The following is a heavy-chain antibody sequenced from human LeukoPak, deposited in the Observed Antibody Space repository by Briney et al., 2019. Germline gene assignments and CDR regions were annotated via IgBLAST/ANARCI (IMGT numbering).Heavy chain of an antibody. CDR2: FGPQVGET. V-gene: IGHV1-24*01. Sequence: GASVKVSCKRSGSTLTKISIDWVRQAPGKGLECMGTFGPQVGETIHAQKLQGRLKMTADTSTDTAYMEMSSLQSEDTAVYYCATGAMVYEYWGQGTLVTVSS. J-gene: IGHJ4*02. CDR1: GSTLTKIS. D-gene: IGHD3-10*01. CDR3: ATGAMVYEY.